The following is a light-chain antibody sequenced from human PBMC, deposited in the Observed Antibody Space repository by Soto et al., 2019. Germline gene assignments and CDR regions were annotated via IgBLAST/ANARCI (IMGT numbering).Light chain of an antibody. V-gene: IGKV1-13*02. Sequence: AIQLTQSPSSLSASVGDRVTITWRASQGIGSALAWYQQKPGKAPKLLIYDASSLESGVPSRFSGSGSGTDFTLTISSLQPEDFATYYCQQFNVFGGGTKVDIK. CDR2: DAS. CDR1: QGIGSA. J-gene: IGKJ4*01. CDR3: QQFNV.